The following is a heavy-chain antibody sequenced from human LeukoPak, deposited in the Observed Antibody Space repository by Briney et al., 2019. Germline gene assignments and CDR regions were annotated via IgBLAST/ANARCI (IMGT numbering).Heavy chain of an antibody. CDR2: INPNSGGT. J-gene: IGHJ4*02. D-gene: IGHD3-22*01. CDR1: GYTFTGYY. Sequence: ASVKVSCKASGYTFTGYYMHWVRQAPGQGLEWMGWINPNSGGTNYAQKFQGRVTMTRDTSISTAYMELSRLRSDDTAVYYCARGRYYYDSSGDYYFDYWGQGTLVTVSS. CDR3: ARGRYYYDSSGDYYFDY. V-gene: IGHV1-2*02.